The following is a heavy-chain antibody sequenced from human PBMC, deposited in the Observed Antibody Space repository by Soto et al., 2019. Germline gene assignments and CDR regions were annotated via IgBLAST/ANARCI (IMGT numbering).Heavy chain of an antibody. CDR2: ISWNSGSI. V-gene: IGHV3-9*01. CDR3: AKVETPVGDNGAFDI. J-gene: IGHJ3*02. Sequence: SLRLSCAASGFTFDDYAMHWVRQSPGKGLEWVSGISWNSGSIGYADSVKGRFTISRDNAKNSLYLQMNSLRAEDTALYYCAKVETPVGDNGAFDILCQGTMVTVSS. D-gene: IGHD1-26*01. CDR1: GFTFDDYA.